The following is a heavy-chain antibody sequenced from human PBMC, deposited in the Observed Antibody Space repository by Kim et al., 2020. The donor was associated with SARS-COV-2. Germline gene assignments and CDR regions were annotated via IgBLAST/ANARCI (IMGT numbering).Heavy chain of an antibody. CDR3: TTDRKVCSRVRGVPCDY. D-gene: IGHD3-10*01. J-gene: IGHJ4*02. CDR2: IKSKTDGGTT. CDR1: GFTFSNAW. Sequence: GGSLRLSCAASGFTFSNAWMSWVRQAPGKGLEWVGRIKSKTDGGTTDYAAPVKGRITISRADSRITLYLQMNSLKTEDTAVYYCTTDRKVCSRVRGVPCDYWGQGALVTVSS. V-gene: IGHV3-15*01.